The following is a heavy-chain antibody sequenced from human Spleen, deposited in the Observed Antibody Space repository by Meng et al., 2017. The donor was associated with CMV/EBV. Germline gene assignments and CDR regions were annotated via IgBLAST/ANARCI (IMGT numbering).Heavy chain of an antibody. CDR3: ARISFNIVVVPAARTDRYYYGMDV. CDR2: IKSKTDGGTT. CDR1: GFTFSNAW. D-gene: IGHD2-2*01. J-gene: IGHJ6*02. Sequence: GESLKISCAASGFTFSNAWMSWVRQAPGKGLEWVGRIKSKTDGGTTDYAAPVKGRFTIYRDDSKNTVYLQMNSLKTEDTAVYYCARISFNIVVVPAARTDRYYYGMDVWGQGTTVTVSS. V-gene: IGHV3-15*01.